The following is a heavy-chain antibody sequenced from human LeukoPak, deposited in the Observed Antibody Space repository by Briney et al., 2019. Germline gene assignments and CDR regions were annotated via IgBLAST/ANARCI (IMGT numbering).Heavy chain of an antibody. CDR2: IYYTGST. D-gene: IGHD1-14*01. CDR3: ARGPGRGWFDP. V-gene: IGHV4-59*08. CDR1: GDSISSYY. J-gene: IGHJ5*02. Sequence: PSETLSLTCTVSGDSISSYYWSWIRQPPGKGLEWIGNIYYTGSTNYSPSLKSRVAISVDTSKKQFSLKLSSVTASDTAVYYCARGPGRGWFDPWGQGTLVTVSS.